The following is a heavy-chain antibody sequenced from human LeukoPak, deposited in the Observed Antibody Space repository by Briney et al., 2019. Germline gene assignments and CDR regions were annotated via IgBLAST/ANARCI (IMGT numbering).Heavy chain of an antibody. CDR1: GGSFSGYY. CDR2: INHSGST. V-gene: IGHV4-34*01. CDR3: ARVGGDIVVVPAAFRYYYGMDV. Sequence: SETLSLTCAVYGGSFSGYYWSWIRQPPGKGLEWIGEINHSGSTNYNPSLKSRVTISVDTSKNQFSLKLSSVTAADTAVYYCARVGGDIVVVPAAFRYYYGMDVWGQGITVTVSS. D-gene: IGHD2-2*01. J-gene: IGHJ6*02.